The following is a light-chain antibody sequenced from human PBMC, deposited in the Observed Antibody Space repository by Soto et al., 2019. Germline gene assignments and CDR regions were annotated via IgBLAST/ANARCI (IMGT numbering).Light chain of an antibody. CDR2: EVT. Sequence: QSALTQPPSASGSLGQSVTISCTGTSSDVGGYNYVSWHQQHPGKAPTVMIYEVTKPPPGVPDRFSGSKSGNTASLTVSGLQAEDEADYYCSSFAGGGNPVLLGGGTKLTVL. CDR3: SSFAGGGNPVL. V-gene: IGLV2-8*01. CDR1: SSDVGGYNY. J-gene: IGLJ2*01.